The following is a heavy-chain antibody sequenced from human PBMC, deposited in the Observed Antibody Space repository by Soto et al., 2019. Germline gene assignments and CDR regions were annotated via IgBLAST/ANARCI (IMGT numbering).Heavy chain of an antibody. CDR1: GYTFTNSG. CDR3: ARDQGITTFGMYSMYYYGMDV. V-gene: IGHV1-18*01. D-gene: IGHD3-3*01. Sequence: ASVKVSCKASGYTFTNSGISWVRQAPGQGLEWMGWISTDNGNTNYAQHLQGRVSMTTDTSTSTAYMDLRSLRSDDTAVYYCARDQGITTFGMYSMYYYGMDVWGQGTTVTSP. CDR2: ISTDNGNT. J-gene: IGHJ6*02.